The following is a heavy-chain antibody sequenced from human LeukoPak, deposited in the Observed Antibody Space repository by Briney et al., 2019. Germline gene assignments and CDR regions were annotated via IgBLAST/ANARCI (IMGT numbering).Heavy chain of an antibody. V-gene: IGHV4-34*12. Sequence: KASETLSLTCAASGVTLNYYYRSWVRQSPGKGLEWIGDIFDGKTTNYNPSLKSRVTISAATSSNQFSLNLKSVTAADTAVYYCASGAWATRLHSWAQGTLVSVSS. J-gene: IGHJ4*02. D-gene: IGHD5-24*01. CDR2: IFDGKTT. CDR3: ASGAWATRLHS. CDR1: GVTLNYYY.